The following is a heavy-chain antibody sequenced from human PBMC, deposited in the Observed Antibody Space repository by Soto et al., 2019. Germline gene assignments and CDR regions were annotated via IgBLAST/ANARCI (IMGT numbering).Heavy chain of an antibody. CDR2: ISWNSGSI. J-gene: IGHJ4*02. V-gene: IGHV3-9*01. CDR3: AKGALPLLWFGALDY. Sequence: EVQLVESGGGLVQPGRSLRLSCAASGFTFDDYAMHWVRQAPGKGLEWVSGISWNSGSIGYADSVKGRFTISRDNAKNSLYLQMNSLRAEDTALYYCAKGALPLLWFGALDYWGQGTLVTVSS. D-gene: IGHD3-10*01. CDR1: GFTFDDYA.